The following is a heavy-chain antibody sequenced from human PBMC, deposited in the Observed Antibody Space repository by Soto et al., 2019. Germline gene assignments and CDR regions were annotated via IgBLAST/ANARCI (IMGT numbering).Heavy chain of an antibody. D-gene: IGHD3-3*01. CDR3: AFGVNREEHYFYMDI. CDR1: RNTFSSYT. V-gene: IGHV1-69*02. J-gene: IGHJ6*03. CDR2: IIPIFGIA. Sequence: QVQLVQSGAEVKKPGSSVKVSCKASRNTFSSYTITWVRQAPGQGPEWMGRIIPIFGIANYAQKFQGRVTITADKSTSTAYMELSSLRSDDTAVYYCAFGVNREEHYFYMDIWGKGTTVTVSS.